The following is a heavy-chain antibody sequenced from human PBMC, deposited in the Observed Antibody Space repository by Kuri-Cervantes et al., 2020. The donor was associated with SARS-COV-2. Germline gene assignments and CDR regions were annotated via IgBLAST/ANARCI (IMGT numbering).Heavy chain of an antibody. J-gene: IGHJ4*02. V-gene: IGHV5-51*01. CDR1: GGSISSYYW. CDR3: ARRRDFWSGSPFDY. CDR2: IYPGDSDT. D-gene: IGHD3-3*01. Sequence: GESLKISCTVSGGSISSYYWIGRVRQMPGKGLEWMGIIYPGDSDTRYSPSFQGQVTISADKSISTAYLQWSSLKASDTAMYHCARRRDFWSGSPFDYWGQGTLVTVSS.